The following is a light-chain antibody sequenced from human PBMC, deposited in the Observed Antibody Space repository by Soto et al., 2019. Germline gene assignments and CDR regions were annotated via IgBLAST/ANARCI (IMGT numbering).Light chain of an antibody. J-gene: IGLJ1*01. CDR2: EVN. CDR3: SSKTSSITPFV. V-gene: IGLV2-14*01. CDR1: SSDVGGYNY. Sequence: QSVLTQPASVSGSPGQSITISCTGTSSDVGGYNYVSWYQQHPGNAPRLMIYEVNNQPSGVPNRFSGSKSGKTASLTISGLQAEDEADYYCSSKTSSITPFVFGAGTKVSVL.